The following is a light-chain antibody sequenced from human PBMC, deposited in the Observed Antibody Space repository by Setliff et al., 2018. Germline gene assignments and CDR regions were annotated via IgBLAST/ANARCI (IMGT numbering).Light chain of an antibody. CDR2: DVS. V-gene: IGLV2-14*03. CDR3: SSETDRSSTTFV. J-gene: IGLJ1*01. Sequence: QSVLSQPASVSGSPGQSITISCTGTSSDVGGFKYVSWYQQHAGKAPKLVIYDVSNRPSGVSKRFSGSKSGNTASLTISGLQTEDEAGYYCSSETDRSSTTFVFGTGTKVTVL. CDR1: SSDVGGFKY.